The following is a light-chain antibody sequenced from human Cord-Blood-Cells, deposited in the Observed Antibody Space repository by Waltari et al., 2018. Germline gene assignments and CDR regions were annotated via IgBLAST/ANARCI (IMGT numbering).Light chain of an antibody. V-gene: IGLV2-14*01. Sequence: QSALTQPASVSGSPGQSITISCTGTSSDDGGYNYVSCYQQHPGKDPKLMIYDVSKRPSWVSNRFSGSKSGNTASLTISGLQAEDEADYYCSSYTSSSTLVFGGGTKLTVL. J-gene: IGLJ2*01. CDR1: SSDDGGYNY. CDR3: SSYTSSSTLV. CDR2: DVS.